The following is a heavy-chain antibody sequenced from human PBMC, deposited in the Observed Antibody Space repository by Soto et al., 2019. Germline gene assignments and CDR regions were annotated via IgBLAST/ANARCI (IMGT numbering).Heavy chain of an antibody. Sequence: QIHLVQSGAEVKKPGASVKVSCKTSGYTFSNYGISWVRQAPGQGLEWMGWISAYNGNKNYAQKFQDRVTMTTDTSTDTAYMELRSLRSDDTAVYYCTTYTGNYSVLDYWCQGTLVTVSS. CDR2: ISAYNGNK. D-gene: IGHD1-26*01. V-gene: IGHV1-18*04. CDR3: TTYTGNYSVLDY. CDR1: GYTFSNYG. J-gene: IGHJ4*02.